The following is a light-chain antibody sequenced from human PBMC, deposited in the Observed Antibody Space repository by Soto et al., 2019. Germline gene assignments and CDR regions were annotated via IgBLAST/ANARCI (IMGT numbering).Light chain of an antibody. CDR3: QLYNNWPPWT. V-gene: IGKV3-15*01. Sequence: EIVMTQSPATLSVSPGERATLSCRASQSVSSNLAWYQQKPGQAPRLLIYGASTRATGIPARFSGSGSGTEFTLNISSLQFEDFSVYYCQLYNNWPPWTFGQGTKVEIK. J-gene: IGKJ1*01. CDR1: QSVSSN. CDR2: GAS.